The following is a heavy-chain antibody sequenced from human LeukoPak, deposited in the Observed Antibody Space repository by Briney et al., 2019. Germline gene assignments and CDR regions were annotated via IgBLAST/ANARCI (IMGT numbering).Heavy chain of an antibody. CDR3: AREDTRRGSRGYFDY. J-gene: IGHJ4*02. CDR2: ISGYNGNT. Sequence: GASVKVSCKASGYTFTSFGISWGRQAPGQGLEWMGWISGYNGNTNYAQKLQGRVTMTTDTSASTAYMELRSLRSDDTAVYYCAREDTRRGSRGYFDYWGQGTLVTVSS. CDR1: GYTFTSFG. D-gene: IGHD2-2*01. V-gene: IGHV1-18*01.